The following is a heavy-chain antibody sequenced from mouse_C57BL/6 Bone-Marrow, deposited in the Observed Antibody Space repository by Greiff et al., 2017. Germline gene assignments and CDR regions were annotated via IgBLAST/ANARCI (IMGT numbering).Heavy chain of an antibody. CDR1: YFAFMACA. V-gene: IGHV1-49*01. CDR2: FTTYSGAT. D-gene: IGHD1-1*01. J-gene: IGHJ1*03. Sequence: LQQSGAELVRPGSSVTLSCKASYFAFMACAMHWVKHSPGHGLEWLGSFTTYSGATEYSENFKGKATLTANTSSSTAYMDLSSLTSEDSAVYYCARGIYGSTSGVWDTGTAVTVTA. CDR3: ARGIYGSTSGV.